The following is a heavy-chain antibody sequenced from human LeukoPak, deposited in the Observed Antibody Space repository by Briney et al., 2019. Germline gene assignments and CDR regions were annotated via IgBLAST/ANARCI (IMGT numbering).Heavy chain of an antibody. CDR2: MNPNSGNT. J-gene: IGHJ5*02. CDR1: GYTFTSYD. Sequence: GASVKVSCKASGYTFTSYDINWVPQATGQGLEWMGWMNPNSGNTGYAQKFQGRVTMTRNTSISTAYMELSILRSEDTAVYYCARARPGYSSSWYRYWFDPWGQGTLVTVSS. D-gene: IGHD6-13*01. CDR3: ARARPGYSSSWYRYWFDP. V-gene: IGHV1-8*01.